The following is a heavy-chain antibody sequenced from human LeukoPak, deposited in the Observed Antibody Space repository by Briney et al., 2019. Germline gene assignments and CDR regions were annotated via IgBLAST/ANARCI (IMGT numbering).Heavy chain of an antibody. CDR3: ARWRNYCSGGSCYTGPFDY. J-gene: IGHJ4*02. CDR2: IKQDGSEK. V-gene: IGHV3-7*01. Sequence: PGGYLRLSCAASGFTFSSYWMSWVRQAPGKGLEWVANIKQDGSEKYYVDSVKGRFTISRDNAKNSLYLQMNSLRAEDTAVYYCARWRNYCSGGSCYTGPFDYWGQGTLVTVSS. D-gene: IGHD2-15*01. CDR1: GFTFSSYW.